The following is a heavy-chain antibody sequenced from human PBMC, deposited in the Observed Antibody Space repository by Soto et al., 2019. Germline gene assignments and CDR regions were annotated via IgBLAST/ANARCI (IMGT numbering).Heavy chain of an antibody. Sequence: EVQLVESGGGPVKPGGSLRLSCAASGFTFSSYSMNWVRQAPGKGLEWVSSISSSSSYIYYADSVKGRFTISRDNAKNALYLQMNSLRAEDPAVYYCASHPRDSSGYWYYFDSWGQGTLVTVSS. J-gene: IGHJ4*02. CDR3: ASHPRDSSGYWYYFDS. CDR2: ISSSSSYI. D-gene: IGHD3-22*01. V-gene: IGHV3-21*01. CDR1: GFTFSSYS.